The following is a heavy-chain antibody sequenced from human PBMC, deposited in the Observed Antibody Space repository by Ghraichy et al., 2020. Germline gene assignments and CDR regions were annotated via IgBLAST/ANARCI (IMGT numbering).Heavy chain of an antibody. CDR1: GFTFSSYW. Sequence: GGSLRLSCAASGFTFSSYWMSWVRQAPGKGLEWVANIKKDGSEIHYVDSAKGRFTISRDNAKNSLYLQMISLRAEDTAVYYCAREGPESYGMDVWGQGTTVTVSS. V-gene: IGHV3-7*03. CDR3: AREGPESYGMDV. CDR2: IKKDGSEI. J-gene: IGHJ6*02.